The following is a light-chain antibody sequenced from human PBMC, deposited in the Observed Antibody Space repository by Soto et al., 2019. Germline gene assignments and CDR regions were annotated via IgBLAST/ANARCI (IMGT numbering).Light chain of an antibody. Sequence: QSVLTQPPSASGTPGQRVTISCSGSSSNIGSNTVNWYQQLPGTAPKLLIYSNKQRPSGVPGRFSGSKSGTSASLAISGLQAEDEADYYCATWDDSLNGYVVFGGGTKLTVL. J-gene: IGLJ2*01. CDR2: SNK. CDR1: SSNIGSNT. CDR3: ATWDDSLNGYVV. V-gene: IGLV1-44*01.